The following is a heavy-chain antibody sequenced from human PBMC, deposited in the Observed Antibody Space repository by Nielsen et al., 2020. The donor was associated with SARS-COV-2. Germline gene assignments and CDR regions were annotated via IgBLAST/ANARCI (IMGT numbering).Heavy chain of an antibody. CDR3: TRQKEWLLSSYFDY. V-gene: IGHV3-73*01. J-gene: IGHJ4*02. CDR2: IRSKANSYAT. Sequence: GGSLRLSCAASGFTFSDYYMSWVRQASGKGLEWVGRIRSKANSYATAYAASVKGRFTISRDDSKNTAYLQMNSLKTEDTAVYYCTRQKEWLLSSYFDYWGQGTLVTVSS. D-gene: IGHD3-3*01. CDR1: GFTFSDYY.